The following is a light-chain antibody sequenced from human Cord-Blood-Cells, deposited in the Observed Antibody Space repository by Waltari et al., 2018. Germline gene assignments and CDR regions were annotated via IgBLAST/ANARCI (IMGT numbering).Light chain of an antibody. Sequence: QSALTQPASVSGSPGQSIPISCPGTSSDLGRDNLVSWYQQHPGKAPKLMIYEGSKRPSGVSNRFSGSKSGNTASLTISGLQAEDEADYYCCSYAGSSGVVFGGGTKLTVL. CDR2: EGS. CDR1: SSDLGRDNL. V-gene: IGLV2-23*01. CDR3: CSYAGSSGVV. J-gene: IGLJ2*01.